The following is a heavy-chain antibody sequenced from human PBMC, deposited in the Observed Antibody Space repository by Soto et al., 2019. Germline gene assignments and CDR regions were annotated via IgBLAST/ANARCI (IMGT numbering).Heavy chain of an antibody. J-gene: IGHJ4*02. CDR3: ARGVGQLARTGDY. D-gene: IGHD6-6*01. V-gene: IGHV3-48*01. Sequence: EVQLVESGGGLVQPGGSLRLSCAASGFTFSSYSMNWVRQAPGKGLEWVSYISSSSSTIYYADSVKGRFTISRDNAKNSLYLQMNSLRAEDTAVYYCARGVGQLARTGDYWGQGTLVTVSS. CDR2: ISSSSSTI. CDR1: GFTFSSYS.